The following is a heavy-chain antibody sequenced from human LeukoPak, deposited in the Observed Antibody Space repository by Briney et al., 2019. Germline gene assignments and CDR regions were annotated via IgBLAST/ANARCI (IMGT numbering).Heavy chain of an antibody. CDR3: APALLTHADAFDI. CDR2: INPSGGST. J-gene: IGHJ3*02. CDR1: GYTFTSYY. Sequence: ASVKVSCKASGYTFTSYYMHWVRQARGQGLEWMGIINPSGGSTSYAQKFQGRVTMTRDTSTSTVYMELSSLRSEDTAVYYCAPALLTHADAFDIWGQGTMVTVSS. V-gene: IGHV1-46*03.